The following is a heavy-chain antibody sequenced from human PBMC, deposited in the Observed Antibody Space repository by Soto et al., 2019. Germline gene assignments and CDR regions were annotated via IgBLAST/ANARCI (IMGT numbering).Heavy chain of an antibody. V-gene: IGHV1-2*02. CDR3: ARSLGSNNHYYHSNTPYYYYGMDV. Sequence: ASVKVSCKASGYTFTGYYMHWVRQAPGQGLEWMGWINPNSGGTNYAQKFQGRVTMTRDTSISTAYMELSRLRSDDTAVYYCARSLGSNNHYYHSNTPYYYYGMDVWGQGTTVTGSS. D-gene: IGHD3-22*01. CDR1: GYTFTGYY. J-gene: IGHJ6*02. CDR2: INPNSGGT.